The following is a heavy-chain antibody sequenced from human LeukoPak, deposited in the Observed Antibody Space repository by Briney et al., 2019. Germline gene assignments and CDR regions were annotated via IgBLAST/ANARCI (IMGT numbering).Heavy chain of an antibody. CDR1: GFTFSYNE. CDR2: FSSYVSNK. J-gene: IGHJ6*02. V-gene: IGHV3-30*18. Sequence: GGSLRLSCAASGFTFSYNEMQWVRQAPGKGLEWGSVFSSYVSNKYYADSVKARFTISRDNSKHTLYLQMTSLTVEDTAVYYCAKGRDYYYYAMDVWGQGTPVTVSS. CDR3: AKGRDYYYYAMDV.